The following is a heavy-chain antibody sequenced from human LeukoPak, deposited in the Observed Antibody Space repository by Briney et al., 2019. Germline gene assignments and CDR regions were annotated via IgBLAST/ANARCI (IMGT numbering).Heavy chain of an antibody. CDR2: INPNSGGT. CDR3: ARGGLRFLEWLLWTGYFDY. CDR1: GYTFTVYY. D-gene: IGHD3-3*01. V-gene: IGHV1-2*02. J-gene: IGHJ4*02. Sequence: GASVKVSCKASGYTFTVYYMHWVRQAPGQGLEWMGWINPNSGGTNYAQKFQGRVTMTRDTSISTAYMELSRLRSDDTAVYYCARGGLRFLEWLLWTGYFDYWGQGTLVTVSS.